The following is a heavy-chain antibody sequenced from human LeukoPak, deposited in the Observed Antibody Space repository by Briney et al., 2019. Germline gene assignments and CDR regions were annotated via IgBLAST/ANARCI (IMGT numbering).Heavy chain of an antibody. CDR1: GFTFSSYA. CDR3: AKVGSHYDITPLDY. CDR2: ISGSGGST. D-gene: IGHD3-9*01. J-gene: IGHJ4*02. V-gene: IGHV3-23*01. Sequence: PGGSLRLSCAASGFTFSSYAMSWVRQAPGKGLEWVSGISGSGGSTDYAGSVKGRFTISRDNSKNTLYLQMNGLRAEDTAVYYCAKVGSHYDITPLDYWGQGTLVTVSS.